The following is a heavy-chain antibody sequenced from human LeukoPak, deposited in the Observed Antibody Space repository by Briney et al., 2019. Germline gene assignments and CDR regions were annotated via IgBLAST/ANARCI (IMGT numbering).Heavy chain of an antibody. CDR1: GYTFTSCA. J-gene: IGHJ4*02. V-gene: IGHV1-18*03. D-gene: IGHD4-11*01. CDR3: ARDLRTVDDY. CDR2: ISAYNGNT. Sequence: ASVKVSCKASGYTFTSCAISWVRQAPGQGLEWMGWISAYNGNTNYAQKLRGRVTMTTDTSTSTAYMELRSLRSDDMAVYYCARDLRTVDDYWGQGTLVTVSS.